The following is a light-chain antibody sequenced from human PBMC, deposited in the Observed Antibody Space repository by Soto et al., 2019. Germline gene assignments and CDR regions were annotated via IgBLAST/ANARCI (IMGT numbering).Light chain of an antibody. CDR3: QQCNDRPGT. V-gene: IGKV3-15*01. CDR1: QSVSSN. J-gene: IGKJ1*01. Sequence: EIVMTQSPATLSVSPGERATLSCRASQSVSSNLAWFQQKPGQAPRLLIYGASTRTNGIPATFSRSGAGKEFTLTISSLQSEDFAVYYCQQCNDRPGTFGKGNKVPIK. CDR2: GAS.